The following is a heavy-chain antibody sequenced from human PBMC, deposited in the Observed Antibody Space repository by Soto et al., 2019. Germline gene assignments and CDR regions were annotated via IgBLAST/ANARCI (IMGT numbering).Heavy chain of an antibody. CDR1: GGTFSSHA. CDR2: IIPIFGTA. V-gene: IGHV1-69*12. Sequence: QVQLVQSGAEVKKPVSSVKVSCKASGGTFSSHAISWVRQAPGQGLEWMGGIIPIFGTANYAQKFQGRVTITADESTSTAYMELRSLRSEDTAVYYCARDLEGDGYNFDYWGQGTLVTVSS. CDR3: ARDLEGDGYNFDY. D-gene: IGHD5-12*01. J-gene: IGHJ4*02.